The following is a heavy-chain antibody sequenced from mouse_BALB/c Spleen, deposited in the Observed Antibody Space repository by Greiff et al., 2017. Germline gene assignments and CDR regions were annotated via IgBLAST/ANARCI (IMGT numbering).Heavy chain of an antibody. CDR1: GYSITSDYA. CDR2: ISYSGST. J-gene: IGHJ2*01. V-gene: IGHV3-2*02. Sequence: EVKLMESGPGLVKPSQSLSLTCTVTGYSITSDYAWNWIRQFPGNKLEWMGYISYSGSTSYNPSLKSRISITRDTSKNQFFLQLNSVTTEDTATYYCARRGTDYYFDYWGQGTTLTVSS. D-gene: IGHD2-14*01. CDR3: ARRGTDYYFDY.